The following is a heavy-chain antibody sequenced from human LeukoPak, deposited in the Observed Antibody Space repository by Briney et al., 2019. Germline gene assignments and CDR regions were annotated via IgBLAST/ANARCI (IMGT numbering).Heavy chain of an antibody. V-gene: IGHV3-30*04. CDR1: GFTFGSYV. CDR2: ISYDGSNK. D-gene: IGHD3-22*01. J-gene: IGHJ4*02. CDR3: ARAGYYYDSSGYSYLVDY. Sequence: PGRSLRLACAASGFTFGSYVMHWVRQAPGKGLEWVGVISYDGSNKYYADSVKGRFSISRDNSKNTLYLQMNSRRAEDTAVYYCARAGYYYDSSGYSYLVDYWGQGTLVTVSS.